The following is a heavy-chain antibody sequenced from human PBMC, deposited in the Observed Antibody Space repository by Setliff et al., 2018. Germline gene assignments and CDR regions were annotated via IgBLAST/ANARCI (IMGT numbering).Heavy chain of an antibody. CDR1: GFNLHVYT. Sequence: PGGSLRLSCVASGFNLHVYTMEWVRQAPGKGLDWVSSISSNSNYIYTADSLKGRLTVSRDNAKNSLYLQMNSLRAEDTAVYYCASTQRGTSSECWGQGTLVTVSS. J-gene: IGHJ4*02. D-gene: IGHD6-6*01. CDR2: ISSNSNYI. CDR3: ASTQRGTSSEC. V-gene: IGHV3-21*04.